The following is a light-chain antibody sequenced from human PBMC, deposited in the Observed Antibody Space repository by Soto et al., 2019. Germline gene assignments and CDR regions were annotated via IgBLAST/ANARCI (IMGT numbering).Light chain of an antibody. J-gene: IGKJ1*01. Sequence: EIVMTQSPVTLSVSPGETVILCCRASQSLRSNLAWYQQKPGQTPRLLIYSASIRAAATPARFSGSGAGTNFSLTISSLQSEDFAVYYCQQHDKLPPAFGQGTKVDIK. CDR1: QSLRSN. CDR2: SAS. CDR3: QQHDKLPPA. V-gene: IGKV3-15*01.